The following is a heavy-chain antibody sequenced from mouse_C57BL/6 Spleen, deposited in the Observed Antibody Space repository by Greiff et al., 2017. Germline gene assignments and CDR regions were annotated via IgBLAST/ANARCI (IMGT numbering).Heavy chain of an antibody. Sequence: EVKLQESGPELVKPGASVKISCKASGYSFTGYYMNWVKQSPEKSLEWIGEINPSTGGTTYNQKFKAKATLTVDKSSSTAYMQLKSLTSEDSAVYYCARLARIFRDYAMDYWGQGTSVTVSS. CDR3: ARLARIFRDYAMDY. D-gene: IGHD3-3*01. CDR2: INPSTGGT. V-gene: IGHV1-42*01. CDR1: GYSFTGYY. J-gene: IGHJ4*01.